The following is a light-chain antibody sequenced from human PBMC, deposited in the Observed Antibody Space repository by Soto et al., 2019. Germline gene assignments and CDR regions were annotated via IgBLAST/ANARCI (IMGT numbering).Light chain of an antibody. J-gene: IGLJ1*01. CDR1: ELGDRY. Sequence: SYELTQPPSVSVSPGQTASITCSGDELGDRYVSWYQQKSGQSPLLVIYEDAKRPSGIPERFSGSNSGDTATLTISETQALDEGDYFCQAWDSGTGVFGSGTKVTVL. V-gene: IGLV3-1*01. CDR3: QAWDSGTGV. CDR2: EDA.